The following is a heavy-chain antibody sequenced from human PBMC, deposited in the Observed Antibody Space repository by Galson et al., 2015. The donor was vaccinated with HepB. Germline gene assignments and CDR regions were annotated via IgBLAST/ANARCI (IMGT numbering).Heavy chain of an antibody. CDR2: IIPIFGTA. CDR1: GGTFSSYA. D-gene: IGHD3-22*01. CDR3: ASPLRGPYYYDSSGYYEWPPPHDAVDI. V-gene: IGHV1-69*13. Sequence: SVKVSCKASGGTFSSYAISWVRQAPGQGLEWMGGIIPIFGTANYAQKFQGRVTITADESTSTAYMELSSLRSEDTAVYYCASPLRGPYYYDSSGYYEWPPPHDAVDIWGQGTMVTVSS. J-gene: IGHJ3*02.